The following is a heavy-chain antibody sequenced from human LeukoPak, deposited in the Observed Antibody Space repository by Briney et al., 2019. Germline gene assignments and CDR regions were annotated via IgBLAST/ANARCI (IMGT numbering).Heavy chain of an antibody. Sequence: GGTLRLSCAASGFTFSSHGMNWVRQAPGKGLEWVSGISGSGVITYYADSVKGRFTISRDNSKNTLYLQMNSLRAEDTAVYYCARVLRVVVAASPFQHWGQGTLVTVSS. D-gene: IGHD2-15*01. CDR1: GFTFSSHG. CDR3: ARVLRVVVAASPFQH. J-gene: IGHJ1*01. V-gene: IGHV3-23*01. CDR2: ISGSGVIT.